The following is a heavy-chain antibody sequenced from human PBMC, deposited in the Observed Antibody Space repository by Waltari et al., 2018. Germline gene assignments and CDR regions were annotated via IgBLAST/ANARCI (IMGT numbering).Heavy chain of an antibody. D-gene: IGHD3-10*01. V-gene: IGHV4-39*01. J-gene: IGHJ4*02. CDR3: ARIYGSGSPIPSVDY. CDR1: GGSISRSNYY. CDR2: IYHSGSP. Sequence: QLQLQESGPGLVKPSETLSLTCTGPGGSISRSNYYWGWLRQPPGKGLDWIASIYHSGSPYYNPSLKSRVTISVDTSKNQFSLKLTSVTAADTAVYYCARIYGSGSPIPSVDYWGQGTLVTVSS.